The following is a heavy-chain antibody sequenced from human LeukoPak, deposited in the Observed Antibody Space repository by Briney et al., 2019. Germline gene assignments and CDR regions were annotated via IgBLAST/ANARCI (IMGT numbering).Heavy chain of an antibody. CDR2: ISGSGVGT. D-gene: IGHD4-17*01. V-gene: IGHV3-23*01. CDR3: AKEIYGDSTGGRFQH. J-gene: IGHJ1*01. CDR1: GFTFSSYA. Sequence: PGGSLRLSCAASGFTFSSYAMSWVHQAPGKGLEWVSVISGSGVGTYYADSVKGRFTISRDNSKNTLYLQMNSLRAEDTAVYYCAKEIYGDSTGGRFQHWGQGTLVTVSS.